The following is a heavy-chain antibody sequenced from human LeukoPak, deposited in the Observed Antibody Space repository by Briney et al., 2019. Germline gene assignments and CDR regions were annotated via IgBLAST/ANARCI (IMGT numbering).Heavy chain of an antibody. J-gene: IGHJ3*02. D-gene: IGHD3-3*01. Sequence: SETLSLTCTVSGGSISSHYWSWIRQPPGKGLDWIGYIYHSGSTNYNPSLKSRVTISVDTSKNQFSLKLSSVTAADTAVYYCASTIFGGPLDIWGQGTMVTVSS. V-gene: IGHV4-59*11. CDR3: ASTIFGGPLDI. CDR2: IYHSGST. CDR1: GGSISSHY.